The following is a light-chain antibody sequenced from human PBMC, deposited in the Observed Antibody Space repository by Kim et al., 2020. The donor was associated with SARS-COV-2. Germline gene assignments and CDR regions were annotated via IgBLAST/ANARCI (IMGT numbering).Light chain of an antibody. V-gene: IGKV1-39*01. J-gene: IGKJ1*01. CDR3: QQSYSTPRT. CDR2: AAS. CDR1: QSISSY. Sequence: DIQMTQSPSSLSASVGDRVTITCRASQSISSYLNWYQQKPGKAPKLLIYAASSLQSGVPSRFSGSGSGTDFTLTISSLQPEDFATYYYQQSYSTPRTFGQRTKVDIK.